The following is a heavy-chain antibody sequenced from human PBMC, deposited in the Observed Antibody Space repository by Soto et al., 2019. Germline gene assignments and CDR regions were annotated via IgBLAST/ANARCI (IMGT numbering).Heavy chain of an antibody. V-gene: IGHV3-48*04. J-gene: IGHJ6*02. D-gene: IGHD6-6*01. CDR1: GFTFSSYS. CDR3: ARVHLVAGSAFYCAMDV. Sequence: GGSLRLSCAASGFTFSSYSMNWVRQAPGKGLEWVSYISSSSSTIYYADSVKGRFTISRDSAGTSLFLRMDSVKVEDTAVYHCARVHLVAGSAFYCAMDVWGPGTAVTVSS. CDR2: ISSSSSTI.